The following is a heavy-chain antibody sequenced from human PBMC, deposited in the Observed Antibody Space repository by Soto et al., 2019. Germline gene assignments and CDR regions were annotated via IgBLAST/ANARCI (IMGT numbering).Heavy chain of an antibody. CDR3: ARGITIFGVVTQAVDY. Sequence: SETLSLTCAVSGYSISSGYYWGWIRQPPGKGLEWIGSTYHGGSTYYNPSLKSRVTISVDTSKNQFSLKLSSVTAADTAVYYCARGITIFGVVTQAVDYWGQGTLVTVSS. CDR1: GYSISSGYY. V-gene: IGHV4-38-2*01. CDR2: TYHGGST. J-gene: IGHJ4*02. D-gene: IGHD3-3*01.